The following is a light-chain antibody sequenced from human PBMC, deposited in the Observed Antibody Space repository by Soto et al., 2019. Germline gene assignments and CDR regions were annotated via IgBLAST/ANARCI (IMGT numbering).Light chain of an antibody. CDR1: QSVTTK. Sequence: EILLTQSPGTLSLSPGERATLSCRASQSVTTKLAWYQHKPGQAPRLLISGASSRATGIPDRFSGSGSETDFTLIISRLEPEDFALYYCQQYGGSPITFGQGTRLEIK. CDR3: QQYGGSPIT. J-gene: IGKJ5*01. V-gene: IGKV3-20*01. CDR2: GAS.